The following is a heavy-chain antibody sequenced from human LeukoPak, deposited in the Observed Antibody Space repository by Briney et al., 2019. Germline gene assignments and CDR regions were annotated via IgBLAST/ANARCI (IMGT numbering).Heavy chain of an antibody. J-gene: IGHJ4*02. CDR2: IYTNGGT. CDR1: GGSISSYY. D-gene: IGHD6-13*01. CDR3: AREYSSSWYPEEY. V-gene: IGHV4-4*07. Sequence: NASETLSLTCTVSGGSISSYYGSWLRQPAGKGLEWVGRIYTNGGTTYNPSLKSRVTMSIDTSKNQFSLKLSSVTAADTAVYYCAREYSSSWYPEEYWGQGTLVTVSS.